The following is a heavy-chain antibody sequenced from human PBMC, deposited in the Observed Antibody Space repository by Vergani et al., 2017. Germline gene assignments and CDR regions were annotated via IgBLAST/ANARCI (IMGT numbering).Heavy chain of an antibody. CDR2: IYPVDSDT. D-gene: IGHD3-16*02. Sequence: VQLVQSGAEVKKPGASVKASCKASGYTFTSYWIGWVRQMPGKGLEWMGIIYPVDSDTRYSPSFQGQVTISADKSISTAYLQWSSLKASDTAMYYCARLTSAAVITAFDIWGQGTMVTVSS. V-gene: IGHV5-51*01. CDR3: ARLTSAAVITAFDI. CDR1: GYTFTSYW. J-gene: IGHJ3*02.